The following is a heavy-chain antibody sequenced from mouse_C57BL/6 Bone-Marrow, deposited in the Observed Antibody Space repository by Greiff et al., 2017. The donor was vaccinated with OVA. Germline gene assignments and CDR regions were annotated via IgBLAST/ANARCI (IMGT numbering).Heavy chain of an antibody. CDR1: GYAFSSSW. V-gene: IGHV1-82*01. CDR2: IYPGDGDT. D-gene: IGHD2-1*01. J-gene: IGHJ2*01. CDR3: ARSEGNFPDY. Sequence: VKLMESGPELVKPGASVKISCKASGYAFSSSWMNWVKQRPGKGLEWIGRIYPGDGDTNYNGKFKGKATLTADKSSSTAYMQLSSLTSEDSAVYFCARSEGNFPDYWGQGTTLTVSS.